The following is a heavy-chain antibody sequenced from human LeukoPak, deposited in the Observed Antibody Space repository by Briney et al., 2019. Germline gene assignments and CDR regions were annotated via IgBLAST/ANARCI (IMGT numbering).Heavy chain of an antibody. D-gene: IGHD3-3*01. J-gene: IGHJ6*02. CDR2: ISSNSDTI. CDR1: GFAFSDYY. Sequence: GGSLRLSCAASGFAFSDYYMSWIRQAPGKGLEWVSFISSNSDTIYYADSVKGRFSISRDNAKNSLHLQMNSLRAEDAAMYYCARDFNFRSGYHPDYHYYGMDVWGQGTTVSVSS. CDR3: ARDFNFRSGYHPDYHYYGMDV. V-gene: IGHV3-11*01.